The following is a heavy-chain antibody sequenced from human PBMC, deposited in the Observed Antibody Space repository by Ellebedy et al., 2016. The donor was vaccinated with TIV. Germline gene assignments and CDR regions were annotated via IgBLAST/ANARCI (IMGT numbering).Heavy chain of an antibody. CDR3: ARGGPYIDTSGRAAYFFDY. J-gene: IGHJ4*02. Sequence: AASVKVSCKASRYTFTNYAITWVRQAPGQGLEWMGWINTFNGNSKYAQKVQGRVTMTTDTSTTTAYMELTSLRSDDTAMYYCARGGPYIDTSGRAAYFFDYWGQGTLVTVSS. D-gene: IGHD3-22*01. CDR1: RYTFTNYA. CDR2: INTFNGNS. V-gene: IGHV1-18*01.